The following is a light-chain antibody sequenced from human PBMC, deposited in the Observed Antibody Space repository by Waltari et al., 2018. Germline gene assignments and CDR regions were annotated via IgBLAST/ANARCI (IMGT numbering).Light chain of an antibody. CDR1: SGDIGGSDF. Sequence: QSGLTQPASVSASPGESITISCTGTSGDIGGSDFVSWYQHHPGRAPEVFIFDVNHRPAGVSDRFAGSKSGNTASLTISELQPEDDADYYCRSHSTNNIVLFGGGTKVTVL. CDR2: DVN. J-gene: IGLJ2*01. CDR3: RSHSTNNIVL. V-gene: IGLV2-14*01.